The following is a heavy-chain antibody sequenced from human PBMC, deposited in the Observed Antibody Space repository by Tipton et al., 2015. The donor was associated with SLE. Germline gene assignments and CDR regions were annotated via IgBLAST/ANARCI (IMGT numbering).Heavy chain of an antibody. CDR3: ASGLIGGSYYTVY. CDR1: GGSISSSSYY. D-gene: IGHD1-26*01. CDR2: IYYSGST. J-gene: IGHJ4*02. V-gene: IGHV4-39*07. Sequence: TLSLTCTVSGGSISSSSYYWGWIRQPPGKGLEWIGSIYYSGSTYYNPSLKSRVTISVDTSKNQFSLKLSSVTAADTAVYYCASGLIGGSYYTVYWGQGTLVTVSS.